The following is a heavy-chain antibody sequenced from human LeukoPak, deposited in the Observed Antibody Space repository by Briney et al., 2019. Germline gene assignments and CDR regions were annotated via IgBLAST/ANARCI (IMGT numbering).Heavy chain of an antibody. CDR2: GTHDGVT. V-gene: IGHV4-34*01. CDR1: GGSLSGNY. Sequence: PSETLSLTCAVHGGSLSGNYWSWIRQPPGKGLEWIGQGTHDGVTTYNPSLKSRVTISVDTPRNQVSLKVTSLTAADTAEYYCARDLNILDYWGQGSLVTVSS. J-gene: IGHJ4*02. CDR3: ARDLNILDY.